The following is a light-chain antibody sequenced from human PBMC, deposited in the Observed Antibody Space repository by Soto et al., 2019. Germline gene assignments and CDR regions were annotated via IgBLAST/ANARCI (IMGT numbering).Light chain of an antibody. CDR3: GTWDSSLIYV. CDR1: SSNIGNNY. V-gene: IGLV1-51*01. Sequence: QSVLTQPPSVSAAPGQKVTISCSGSSSNIGNNYVSWYQQLPGTAPKLLIYDNNKRPSGIPDRFSGSKSGTSATLGITGLQTGDEADYYCGTWDSSLIYVFGTGTQLTVL. J-gene: IGLJ1*01. CDR2: DNN.